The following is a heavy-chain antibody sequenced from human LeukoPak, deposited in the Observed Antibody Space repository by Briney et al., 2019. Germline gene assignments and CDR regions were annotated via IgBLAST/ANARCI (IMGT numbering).Heavy chain of an antibody. CDR1: GFTFRSLG. D-gene: IGHD3-3*02. J-gene: IGHJ5*02. Sequence: GGSLRLSCPASGFTFRSLGTHWVRQAPGKGLEWVAFVENDGTTKYYADSVKGRFSISRDNSKNTLFLQMNSLRADDTSMYYCVTDLHGINWYVHWGQGTLVTVSS. V-gene: IGHV3-30*02. CDR3: VTDLHGINWYVH. CDR2: VENDGTTK.